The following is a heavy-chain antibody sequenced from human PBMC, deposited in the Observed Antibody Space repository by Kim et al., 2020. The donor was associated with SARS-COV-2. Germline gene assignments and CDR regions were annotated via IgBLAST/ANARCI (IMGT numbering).Heavy chain of an antibody. CDR3: ARGAYGDVSFDY. CDR1: GYMFTSYG. J-gene: IGHJ4*02. V-gene: IGHV1-18*04. Sequence: ASVKVSCKACGYMFTSYGFSWVRQAPGQGLEWLGWISARDGGTKYVQKVQGRVIMTTDTSTNTAYMELWSLRSDDTAMYYCARGAYGDVSFDYWGQGTLVTVSS. D-gene: IGHD4-17*01. CDR2: ISARDGGT.